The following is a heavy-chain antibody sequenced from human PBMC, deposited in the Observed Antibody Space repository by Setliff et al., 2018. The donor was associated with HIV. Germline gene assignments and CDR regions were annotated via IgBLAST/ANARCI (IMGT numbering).Heavy chain of an antibody. D-gene: IGHD2-2*01. CDR2: IYYNGIT. CDR1: RGSISSGGYY. V-gene: IGHV4-31*03. CDR3: ARGESTTWDLAEYFQH. J-gene: IGHJ1*01. Sequence: SETLSLTCTVSRGSISSGGYYWSWIRQHPERGLEWIGYIYYNGITYYSPSLRSRVILSVDTSKNQFSLKLGFVTAADTAVYYCARGESTTWDLAEYFQHWGHGTLVTVSS.